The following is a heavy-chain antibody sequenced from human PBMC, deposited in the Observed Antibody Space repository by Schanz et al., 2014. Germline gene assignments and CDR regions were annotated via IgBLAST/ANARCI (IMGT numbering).Heavy chain of an antibody. CDR1: GFDFNSYS. CDR2: IATSISTR. Sequence: LSCEASGFDFNSYSMNWVRQVPGKGLEWLSYIATSISTRHYAESVKGRVTISRDNAKNSVSLQMRRLRVEDPSVYYCASGVYVSRLSNGLQIWG. D-gene: IGHD3-16*02. J-gene: IGHJ3*02. V-gene: IGHV3-48*01. CDR3: ASGVYVSRLSNGLQI.